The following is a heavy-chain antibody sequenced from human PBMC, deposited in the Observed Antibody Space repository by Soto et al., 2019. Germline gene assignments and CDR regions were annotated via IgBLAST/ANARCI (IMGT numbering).Heavy chain of an antibody. D-gene: IGHD3-22*01. CDR1: GYTFTSYY. CDR2: INPSGGST. CDR3: ARELHYYDSSGYYHNFDY. J-gene: IGHJ4*02. Sequence: QVQLVQSGAEVKKPGASVKVSCKASGYTFTSYYMHWVRQAPGQGLEWMGIINPSGGSTSYAQKFQGRVTMTRDTSTSTVYMELGSLRSEDTAVYYCARELHYYDSSGYYHNFDYWGQGTLVTVSS. V-gene: IGHV1-46*01.